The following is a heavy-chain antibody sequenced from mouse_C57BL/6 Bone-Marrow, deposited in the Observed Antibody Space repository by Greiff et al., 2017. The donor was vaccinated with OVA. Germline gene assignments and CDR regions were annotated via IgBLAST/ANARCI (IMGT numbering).Heavy chain of an antibody. Sequence: VQPQQSGPELVKPGASVKISCKASGYTFTDYYMNWVKQSHGKSLEWIGDINPNNGGTSYNQKFKGKATLTVDKSSSTAYMELRSLTSEDSAVYYCARGDLDVWGTGTTVTVSS. CDR1: GYTFTDYY. J-gene: IGHJ1*03. CDR3: ARGDLDV. CDR2: INPNNGGT. V-gene: IGHV1-26*01.